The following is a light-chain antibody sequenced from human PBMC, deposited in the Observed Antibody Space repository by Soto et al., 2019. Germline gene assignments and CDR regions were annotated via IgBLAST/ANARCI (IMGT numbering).Light chain of an antibody. CDR1: SSDVGAYNY. Sequence: QSALTQPASVSGSPGQSITISCAGTSSDVGAYNYVSWYQHHAGKAPKLIIYEVSNRPSGVSNRFSGSKSGNTASLTISGLQAEDEADFYCSSYTGTSTLFGGGTKLTVL. CDR2: EVS. J-gene: IGLJ3*02. CDR3: SSYTGTSTL. V-gene: IGLV2-14*01.